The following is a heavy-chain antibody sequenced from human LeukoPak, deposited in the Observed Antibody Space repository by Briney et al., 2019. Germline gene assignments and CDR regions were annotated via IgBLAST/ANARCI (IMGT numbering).Heavy chain of an antibody. V-gene: IGHV1-69*04. CDR3: ARLWTYYYGSGSLNWFDP. J-gene: IGHJ5*02. D-gene: IGHD3-10*01. CDR1: GGTFSSYA. Sequence: SVKVSCKAPGGTFSSYAISWVRQAPGQGLEWMGRIIPILGIANYAQKFQGRVTITADKSTSTAYMELSSLRSEDTAVYYCARLWTYYYGSGSLNWFDPWGQGTLVTVSS. CDR2: IIPILGIA.